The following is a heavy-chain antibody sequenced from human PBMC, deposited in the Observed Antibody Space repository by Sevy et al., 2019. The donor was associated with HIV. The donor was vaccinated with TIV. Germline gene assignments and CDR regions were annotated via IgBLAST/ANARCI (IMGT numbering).Heavy chain of an antibody. CDR3: AKDGYYYDSSTRDWFDP. J-gene: IGHJ5*02. CDR2: IGSDGSKK. D-gene: IGHD3-22*01. Sequence: GGSLRLSCSASGFNFSPYGLHWVRQAPGKGLEWVAMIGSDGSKKDYADAVKGRFNISRDNSKNTMNLQMNSLRVEDTAVYYCAKDGYYYDSSTRDWFDPWGLGTQVTVSS. V-gene: IGHV3-33*03. CDR1: GFNFSPYG.